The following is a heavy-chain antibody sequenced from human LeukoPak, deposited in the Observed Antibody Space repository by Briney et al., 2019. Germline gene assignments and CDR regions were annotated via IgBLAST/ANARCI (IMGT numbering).Heavy chain of an antibody. J-gene: IGHJ6*02. Sequence: GGSLRLSCAASGLPFSTDWMTWVRQAPGKGLEWVVNINRDGSEIYYVESVKGRFTISRDNAKNSVYLEMNSLRADDTAVYYCARPVTTYGIDVWGQGTTVTVSS. CDR3: ARPVTTYGIDV. CDR2: INRDGSEI. D-gene: IGHD2/OR15-2a*01. V-gene: IGHV3-7*01. CDR1: GLPFSTDW.